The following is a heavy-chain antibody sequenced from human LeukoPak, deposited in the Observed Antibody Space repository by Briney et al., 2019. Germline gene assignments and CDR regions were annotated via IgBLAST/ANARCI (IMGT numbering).Heavy chain of an antibody. CDR3: ARDRAYGDYAS. J-gene: IGHJ5*02. CDR2: IYSADNT. CDR1: GFTASSNY. D-gene: IGHD4-17*01. Sequence: GGSLRLSCAASGFTASSNYMSWVRQAPGKGLEWVSVIYSADNTYYADSVKGRFIISRDNSKNTVYLQMNSLRAEDTAVYYCARDRAYGDYASWGQGTLVTVSS. V-gene: IGHV3-53*01.